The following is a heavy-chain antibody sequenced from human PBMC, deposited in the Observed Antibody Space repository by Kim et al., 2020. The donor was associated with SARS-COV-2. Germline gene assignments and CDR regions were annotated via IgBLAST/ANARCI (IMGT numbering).Heavy chain of an antibody. D-gene: IGHD1-26*01. J-gene: IGHJ4*02. V-gene: IGHV1-18*01. CDR3: ARTQLHSDF. Sequence: GNTEYAQKFQGRVTLTTDTATNTTYLELRSLRLEDTAMYFCARTQLHSDFWGQGTLITVSS. CDR2: GNT.